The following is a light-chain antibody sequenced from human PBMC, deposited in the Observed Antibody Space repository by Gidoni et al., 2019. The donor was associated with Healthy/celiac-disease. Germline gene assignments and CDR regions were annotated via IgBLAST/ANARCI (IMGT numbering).Light chain of an antibody. CDR3: QQYYSTPPLT. CDR1: QSVLYSSNNKNY. J-gene: IGKJ4*01. V-gene: IGKV4-1*01. Sequence: DILLTQSPDSLAVSLGERATINCKSSQSVLYSSNNKNYLAWYQQKPGQPPKLLIYWASTRESGVPDRFSGSGSGTDFTLTISSLQAEDVAVYYCQQYYSTPPLTCXGXTKVEIK. CDR2: WAS.